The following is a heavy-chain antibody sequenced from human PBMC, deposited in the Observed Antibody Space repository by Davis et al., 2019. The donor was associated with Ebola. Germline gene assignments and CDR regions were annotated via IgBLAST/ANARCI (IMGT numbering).Heavy chain of an antibody. CDR1: GGSIISSSSY. Sequence: SETLSLTCTVSGGSIISSSSYWGWIRQPPRKGLEWIGSIYYSGITYYNPSLKSRVTISVDTSKNQFSLKLRSVTAADTAVYYCARDRGQQLESYYYYYGMDVWGQGTTVTVSS. CDR2: IYYSGIT. J-gene: IGHJ6*02. V-gene: IGHV4-39*02. D-gene: IGHD6-13*01. CDR3: ARDRGQQLESYYYYYGMDV.